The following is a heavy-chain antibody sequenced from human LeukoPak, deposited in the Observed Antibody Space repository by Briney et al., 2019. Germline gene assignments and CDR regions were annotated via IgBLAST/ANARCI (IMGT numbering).Heavy chain of an antibody. Sequence: PGGSLRLSCAAPGFTFSSYGMHWVRQAPGKGLEWVAVIWYDGSNKYYADSVKGRFTISRDNSKNTLYLQMNSLRAEDTAAYYCARDKDYYGSGSFYNWFDPWGQGTLVTVSS. CDR1: GFTFSSYG. J-gene: IGHJ5*02. CDR3: ARDKDYYGSGSFYNWFDP. D-gene: IGHD3-10*01. CDR2: IWYDGSNK. V-gene: IGHV3-33*01.